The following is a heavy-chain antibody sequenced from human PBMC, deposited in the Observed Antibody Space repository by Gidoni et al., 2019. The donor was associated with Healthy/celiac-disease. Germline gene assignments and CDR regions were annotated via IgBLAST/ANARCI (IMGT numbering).Heavy chain of an antibody. D-gene: IGHD3-22*01. J-gene: IGHJ4*02. CDR1: GFTFSSYS. CDR2: ISSSSSTI. V-gene: IGHV3-48*02. Sequence: EVQLVESGGGLVQPGGSLSLSCAASGFTFSSYSMNWVRQAPGKGLEWVSYISSSSSTIYYADSVKGRFTISRDNAKNSLYLQMNSLRDEDTAVYYCARYGWDYDSSGYPDLDYWGQGTLVTVSS. CDR3: ARYGWDYDSSGYPDLDY.